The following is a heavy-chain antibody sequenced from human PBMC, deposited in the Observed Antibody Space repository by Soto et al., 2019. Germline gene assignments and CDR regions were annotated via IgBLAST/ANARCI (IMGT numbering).Heavy chain of an antibody. D-gene: IGHD6-19*01. V-gene: IGHV3-74*01. CDR3: ERGGILYEYSSGWYTHTSLRAYYMDG. CDR1: GFTFSIYW. J-gene: IGHJ6*03. Sequence: GGSLRLSCAASGFTFSIYWMHWVRQAPGKRLVWVSRINSYGRSTRYADYVKGRFAIDRDNAKNRLYLQMSGLRAEDTAVYYCERGGILYEYSSGWYTHTSLRAYYMDGWGIGTTVTVSS. CDR2: INSYGRST.